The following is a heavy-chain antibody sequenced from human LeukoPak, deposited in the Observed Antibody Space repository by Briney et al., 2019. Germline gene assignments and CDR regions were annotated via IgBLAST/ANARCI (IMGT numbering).Heavy chain of an antibody. V-gene: IGHV4-34*01. J-gene: IGHJ3*02. CDR1: GGSFSGYY. CDR2: INHSGST. CDR3: ARDKGPRVEAARPVVTFDI. D-gene: IGHD6-6*01. Sequence: KPSETLSLTCAVYGGSFSGYYWSWIRQPPGKGLEWIGEINHSGSTNYNPSLKSRVTISVDTSKNQFSLKLSSVTAADPAVYYCARDKGPRVEAARPVVTFDIWGQGTMVTVSS.